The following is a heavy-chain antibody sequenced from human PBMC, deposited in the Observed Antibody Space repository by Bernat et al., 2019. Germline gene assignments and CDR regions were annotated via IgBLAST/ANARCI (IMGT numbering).Heavy chain of an antibody. CDR2: ISYDGSNK. D-gene: IGHD5-24*01. J-gene: IGHJ4*02. CDR3: ARDFLRERWLHRLDY. V-gene: IGHV3-30-3*01. CDR1: GFTFSSYA. Sequence: QVQLVESGGGVVQPGRSLRLSCAASGFTFSSYAMHWVRQAPGKGLEWVAVISYDGSNKYYADSVKGRFTISGDNSKNTLYLQMNSLRAEETAVYYCARDFLRERWLHRLDYWGQGTLVTVSS.